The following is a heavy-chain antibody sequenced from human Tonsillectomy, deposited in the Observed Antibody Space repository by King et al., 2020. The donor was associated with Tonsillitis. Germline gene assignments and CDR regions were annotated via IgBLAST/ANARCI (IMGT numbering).Heavy chain of an antibody. D-gene: IGHD1-14*01. V-gene: IGHV3-30*04. CDR3: ARCRSLFYFYAMDV. J-gene: IGHJ6*02. CDR1: GFTFSSYT. Sequence: VQLVESGGGVVQPGRSLRLSCAASGFTFSSYTMNWVRQAPGKGLEWVALISYDVVSEFYANSVKGRFTISRDDSENRLYLHLNSLTTEDTAVYYCARCRSLFYFYAMDVWGQGTTVAVSS. CDR2: ISYDVVSE.